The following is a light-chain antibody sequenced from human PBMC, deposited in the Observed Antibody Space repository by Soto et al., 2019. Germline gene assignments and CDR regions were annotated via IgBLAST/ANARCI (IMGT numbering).Light chain of an antibody. V-gene: IGKV1-5*01. Sequence: DIQRTQSPSTLSASVGDRVTIACRASESISWWLAWYQQKPGKAPKLLIYDVSSLESGVPSRFNGSGSGTEFTLTINSLRPDDFATYYCQQYNSYPRTFGQGTKVDIK. J-gene: IGKJ1*01. CDR2: DVS. CDR3: QQYNSYPRT. CDR1: ESISWW.